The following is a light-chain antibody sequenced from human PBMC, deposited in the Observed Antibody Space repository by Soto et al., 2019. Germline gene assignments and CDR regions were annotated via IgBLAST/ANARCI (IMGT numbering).Light chain of an antibody. CDR1: SSEVGGYNY. V-gene: IGLV2-8*01. J-gene: IGLJ1*01. Sequence: QSVLTPPPSASGSPGQSVTLSCPGNSSEVGGYNYVSWYQQHPGKAPKLMIYEVSKRPSGVPDRFSGSKSGNTASLTVSGLQAEDEADYYCSSYAGSNNFVFGTGTKVTVL. CDR3: SSYAGSNNFV. CDR2: EVS.